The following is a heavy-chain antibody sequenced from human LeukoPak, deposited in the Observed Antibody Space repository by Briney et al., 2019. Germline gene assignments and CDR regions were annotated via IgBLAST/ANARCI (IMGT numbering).Heavy chain of an antibody. CDR1: GATFSSCA. D-gene: IGHD1-26*01. Sequence: ASVKVSCKASGATFSSCAISWVRQAPGQGLEWMGRIIPILGIANYAQKFQGRVTITADKSTSTAYMELSSLRAEDTAVYYCARGATTFDAFDIWGQGTMVTVSS. CDR3: ARGATTFDAFDI. V-gene: IGHV1-69*04. CDR2: IIPILGIA. J-gene: IGHJ3*02.